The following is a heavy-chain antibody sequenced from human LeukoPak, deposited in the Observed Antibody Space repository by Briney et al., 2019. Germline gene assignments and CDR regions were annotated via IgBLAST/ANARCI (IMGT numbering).Heavy chain of an antibody. J-gene: IGHJ4*02. CDR1: GGSISSSSYY. CDR2: IYYSGST. V-gene: IGHV4-39*01. CDR3: ARHFSPSSGWSPETDY. Sequence: PSETLSLTCTVSGGSISSSSYYWGWIRQPPGKWLEWMVWIYYSGSTYYNPSLMSRVTISVDTSKNQFSLKLSSVTAADTAVYYCARHFSPSSGWSPETDYWGQGTLVTVSS. D-gene: IGHD6-19*01.